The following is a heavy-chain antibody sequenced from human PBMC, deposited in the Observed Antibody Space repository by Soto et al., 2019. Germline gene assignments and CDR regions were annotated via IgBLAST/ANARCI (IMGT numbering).Heavy chain of an antibody. Sequence: GGSLRLSCAASGFTFTSYWMHWVRQSPGKGLVWVSRINPDGSRTSYADSVKGRFTISRDNAKNTLYLQMNSLRVEDTAVYYCARDPSFGALDYWGQGALVTVSS. CDR2: INPDGSRT. V-gene: IGHV3-74*01. CDR3: ARDPSFGALDY. CDR1: GFTFTSYW. D-gene: IGHD3-10*01. J-gene: IGHJ4*02.